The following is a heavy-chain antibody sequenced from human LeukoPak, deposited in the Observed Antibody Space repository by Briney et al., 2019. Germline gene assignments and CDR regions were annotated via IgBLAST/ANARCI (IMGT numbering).Heavy chain of an antibody. CDR2: IFNSGTT. CDR3: AKTGGPWD. V-gene: IGHV3-23*05. Sequence: PGGSLRLSCAASGFTFSSYAMTWVRQAPGKGLEWVSVIFNSGTTYYADSVRGRFTISRDNSKNTLYLQMNSLRAEDTAVYYCAKTGGPWDWGQGTLVIVSS. D-gene: IGHD3-10*01. J-gene: IGHJ4*02. CDR1: GFTFSSYA.